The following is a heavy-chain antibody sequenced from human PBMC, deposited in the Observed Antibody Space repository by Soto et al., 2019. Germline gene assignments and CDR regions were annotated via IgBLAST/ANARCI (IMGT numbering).Heavy chain of an antibody. CDR1: GFTFDDYA. J-gene: IGHJ4*02. Sequence: GGSLRLSCAASGFTFDDYAMHWVRQAPGKGLEWVSSISWNSGSVGYADSVKGRFTISRDNSKNTLYLQMNSLRAEDTAVYYCARDRYPFDYWGQGTLVTVSS. V-gene: IGHV3-9*01. CDR3: ARDRYPFDY. CDR2: ISWNSGSV. D-gene: IGHD1-26*01.